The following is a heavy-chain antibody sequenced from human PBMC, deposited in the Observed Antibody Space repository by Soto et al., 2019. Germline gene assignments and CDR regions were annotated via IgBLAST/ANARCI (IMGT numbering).Heavy chain of an antibody. CDR3: ARVVTMIVINWFDP. D-gene: IGHD3-22*01. J-gene: IGHJ5*02. V-gene: IGHV3-11*01. CDR2: ISSSGSTI. CDR1: GFTFSDYY. Sequence: GGSLRLSCAASGFTFSDYYMSWIRQAPGKGLEWVSYISSSGSTIYYADSVKGRFTISRDNAKNSLYLQMNSLRAEDTAVYYCARVVTMIVINWFDPWGQGTLVTVSS.